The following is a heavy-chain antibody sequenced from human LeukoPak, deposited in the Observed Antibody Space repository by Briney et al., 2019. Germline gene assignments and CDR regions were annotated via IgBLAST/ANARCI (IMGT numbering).Heavy chain of an antibody. D-gene: IGHD1-26*01. CDR1: GYTFTGYY. CDR3: AREWSGIVGATAYYYYYGMDV. CDR2: INPNSGGT. J-gene: IGHJ6*02. V-gene: IGHV1-2*02. Sequence: ASVKVSCKASGYTFTGYYMHWVRQAPGQGLEWMGWINPNSGGTNYAQKFQGRVTMTRDTSISTAYMELSRLRSDDTAVYYCAREWSGIVGATAYYYYYGMDVWGQGTTVTISS.